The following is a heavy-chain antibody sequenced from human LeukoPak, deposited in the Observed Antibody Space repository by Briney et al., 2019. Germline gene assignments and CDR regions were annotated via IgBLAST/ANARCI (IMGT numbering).Heavy chain of an antibody. Sequence: ASVKVSCKASGGTFSSYAISWVRQAPGQGLEWMGRIIPILGIANYAQKFQGRVTITADKSTSTAYMELSSLRSEDTAVYYCARDAYYDSSGGWGQGTLVTVSS. V-gene: IGHV1-69*04. CDR1: GGTFSSYA. CDR3: ARDAYYDSSGG. D-gene: IGHD3-22*01. J-gene: IGHJ4*02. CDR2: IIPILGIA.